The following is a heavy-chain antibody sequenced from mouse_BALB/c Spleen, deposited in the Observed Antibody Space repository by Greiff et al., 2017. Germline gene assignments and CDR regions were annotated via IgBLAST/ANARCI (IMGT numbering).Heavy chain of an antibody. D-gene: IGHD1-1*01. CDR3: AREGGYYYGSSPAY. CDR1: GFTFSDYY. CDR2: ISDGGSYT. V-gene: IGHV5-4*02. Sequence: EVHLVESGGGLVKPGGSLKLSCAASGFTFSDYYMYWVRQTPEKRLEWVATISDGGSYTYYPDSVKGRFTISRDNAKNNLYLQMSSLKSEDTAMYYCAREGGYYYGSSPAYWGQGTLVTVSA. J-gene: IGHJ3*01.